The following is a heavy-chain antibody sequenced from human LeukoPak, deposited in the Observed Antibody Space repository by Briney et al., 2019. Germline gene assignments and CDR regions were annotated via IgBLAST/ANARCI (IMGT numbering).Heavy chain of an antibody. CDR1: GYTFTSYG. J-gene: IGHJ4*02. CDR2: ISAYKGNT. Sequence: GASVKVSCKASGYTFTSYGISWVRQAPGQGLEWMGWISAYKGNTNYAQKLQGRVTMTTDTATSTAYMELRGLRSDDTAVYYCARDDLDSSSWYFGTFDYWGQGTLVTVSS. CDR3: ARDDLDSSSWYFGTFDY. V-gene: IGHV1-18*01. D-gene: IGHD6-13*01.